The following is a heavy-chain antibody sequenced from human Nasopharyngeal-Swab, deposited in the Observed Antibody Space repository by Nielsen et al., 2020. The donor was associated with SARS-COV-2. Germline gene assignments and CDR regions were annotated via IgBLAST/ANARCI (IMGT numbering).Heavy chain of an antibody. D-gene: IGHD5-12*01. J-gene: IGHJ6*02. CDR2: IYPRDSDT. CDR3: VRPEGVATSFKYYFQYGMDV. V-gene: IGHV5-51*01. CDR1: GYSFTSYW. Sequence: GESLKISCKGSGYSFTSYWIAWVRQMPGKGLEWMGIIYPRDSDTSYSPSFQGQVTIPADKSISTAYLQWSSLKASDTAMYYCVRPEGVATSFKYYFQYGMDVWGQGTMVTVPS.